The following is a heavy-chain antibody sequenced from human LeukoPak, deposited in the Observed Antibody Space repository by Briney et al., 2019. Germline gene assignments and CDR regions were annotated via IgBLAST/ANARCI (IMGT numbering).Heavy chain of an antibody. V-gene: IGHV3-48*01. D-gene: IGHD2-2*01. CDR2: ISSSSTI. J-gene: IGHJ6*03. Sequence: GGSLRLSCAASGFTFSSYSMNWVRQAPGKGLEWVSYISSSSTIYYADSVKGRFTISRDNAKNSLYLQMNSLRAEDTAVYYCARDGGYCSSTSCSPGYYYYYYMDVWGKGTTVTVSS. CDR3: ARDGGYCSSTSCSPGYYYYYYMDV. CDR1: GFTFSSYS.